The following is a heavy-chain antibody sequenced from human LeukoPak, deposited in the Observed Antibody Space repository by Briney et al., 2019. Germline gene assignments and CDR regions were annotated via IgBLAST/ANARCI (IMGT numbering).Heavy chain of an antibody. CDR1: GYTFTSYY. D-gene: IGHD6-19*01. Sequence: ASVKVSCKASGYTFTSYYMHWVRQAPGQGLEWMGIINPSGGSTSYAQKFQGRVTMTRDTSISTAYMELSRLRSDDTAVYYCARLPYSTISGWYDYWGQGTLVTVSS. CDR3: ARLPYSTISGWYDY. V-gene: IGHV1-46*01. CDR2: INPSGGST. J-gene: IGHJ4*02.